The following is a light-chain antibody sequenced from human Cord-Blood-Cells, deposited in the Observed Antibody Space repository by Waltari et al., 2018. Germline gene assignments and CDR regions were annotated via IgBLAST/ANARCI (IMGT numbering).Light chain of an antibody. Sequence: DIQMTHSPSSLSASVGDSVTITCRASQRISSYLNWYQQKPGKAPKLLIYAASSLQSGVPSRFSGSGSGTDFTLTISSLQPEDFATYYCQQSYSTPRTFGQGTKVEIK. CDR3: QQSYSTPRT. CDR1: QRISSY. V-gene: IGKV1-39*01. CDR2: AAS. J-gene: IGKJ1*01.